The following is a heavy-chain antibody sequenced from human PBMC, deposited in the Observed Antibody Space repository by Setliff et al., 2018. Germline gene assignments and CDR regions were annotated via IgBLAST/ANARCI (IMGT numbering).Heavy chain of an antibody. Sequence: GGSLRLSCAASGFTFSSCAMHWVRQAPGKGLEWVAVISYDGINNYYADSVKGRLTISRDNAKNSLYLQMNSLRAEDTAVYYCARNFWSGYYLFDYWGQGTLVTVSS. CDR2: ISYDGINN. V-gene: IGHV3-30*07. CDR1: GFTFSSCA. J-gene: IGHJ4*02. CDR3: ARNFWSGYYLFDY. D-gene: IGHD3-3*01.